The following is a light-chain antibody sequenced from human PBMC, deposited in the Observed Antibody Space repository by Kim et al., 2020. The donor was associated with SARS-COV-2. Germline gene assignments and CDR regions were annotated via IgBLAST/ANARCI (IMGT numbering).Light chain of an antibody. CDR3: QSYDSSLSGYG. V-gene: IGLV1-40*01. CDR1: SSNIGAGYD. Sequence: QRVTISDTGSSSNIGAGYDVHWYQQFPGTAPKLLTYGNSNRPSGVPDRFSGSKSGTSASLAITGLQAEDEADYYCQSYDSSLSGYGFGTGTKVTVL. J-gene: IGLJ1*01. CDR2: GNS.